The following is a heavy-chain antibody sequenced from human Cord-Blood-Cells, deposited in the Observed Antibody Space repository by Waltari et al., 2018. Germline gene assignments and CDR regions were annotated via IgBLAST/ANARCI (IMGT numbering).Heavy chain of an antibody. CDR1: GGTFSSYA. CDR3: ARDRGAGTFDY. J-gene: IGHJ4*02. D-gene: IGHD6-13*01. V-gene: IGHV1-69*09. Sequence: QVQLVQSGAEVKKPGSSVKVSCKASGGTFSSYAISWVRQAPGQGLEWMGRIIPNLGIANYAQKVQGRVTITADKSTSTAYMELSSLRSEDTAVYYCARDRGAGTFDYWGQGTLVTVSS. CDR2: IIPNLGIA.